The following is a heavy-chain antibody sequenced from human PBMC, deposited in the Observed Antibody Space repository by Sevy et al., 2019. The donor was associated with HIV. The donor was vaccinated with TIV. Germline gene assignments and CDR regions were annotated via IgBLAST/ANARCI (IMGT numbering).Heavy chain of an antibody. Sequence: GGSLRLSCAASGFTFSSYGMHWVRQGPGKGLEGVSVIYSDGTTYHADSVKDRFTISRDNSKNTLFLEMNSLRAEDTAFYYCARGKSGYGYGLNSWGQGTLVTVSS. V-gene: IGHV3-NL1*01. CDR2: IYSDGTT. CDR1: GFTFSSYG. J-gene: IGHJ4*02. D-gene: IGHD5-18*01. CDR3: ARGKSGYGYGLNS.